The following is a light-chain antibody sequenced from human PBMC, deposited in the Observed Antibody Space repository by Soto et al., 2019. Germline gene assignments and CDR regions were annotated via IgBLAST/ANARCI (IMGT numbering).Light chain of an antibody. V-gene: IGLV2-14*01. J-gene: IGLJ1*01. CDR1: SSDVGGYNY. CDR3: SSYTSSSTV. CDR2: DVS. Sequence: SVLTQPASVSGSPGRSITISCTGTSSDVGGYNYVSWYQQHPGKAPKLMIYDVSNRPSGVSNRFSGSKSGNTASLTISGLQAEDEADYYCSSYTSSSTVFGTGTKVTVL.